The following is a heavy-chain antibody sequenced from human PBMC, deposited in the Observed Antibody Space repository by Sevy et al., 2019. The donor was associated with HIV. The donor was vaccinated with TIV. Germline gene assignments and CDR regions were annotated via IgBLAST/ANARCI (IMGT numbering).Heavy chain of an antibody. CDR1: GFTFSNAW. CDR3: TTGRWELLIDY. D-gene: IGHD1-26*01. Sequence: GGSLRLSCAASGFTFSNAWMSWVRQAPGKGLEWVGRIKSKTDGGTTDYAAPVKGRFTIARDDSKNTLYLQMNSLKTEDTAVYYCTTGRWELLIDYWGQGTLVTVSS. J-gene: IGHJ4*02. CDR2: IKSKTDGGTT. V-gene: IGHV3-15*01.